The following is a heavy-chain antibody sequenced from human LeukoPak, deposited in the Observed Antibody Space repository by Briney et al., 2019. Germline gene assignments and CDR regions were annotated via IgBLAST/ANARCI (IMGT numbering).Heavy chain of an antibody. Sequence: PSETLSLTCAVYGGSFSGYYWSWIRQPPGKGLEWIGEINHSGSTNYNPSLKSRVTISVDTSKNQFSLKLSSVTAADTAVYYCARGQGSYSSSWYSHLLGLSFYYYMDVWGKGTTVTISS. V-gene: IGHV4-34*01. CDR1: GGSFSGYY. J-gene: IGHJ6*03. CDR2: INHSGST. CDR3: ARGQGSYSSSWYSHLLGLSFYYYMDV. D-gene: IGHD6-13*01.